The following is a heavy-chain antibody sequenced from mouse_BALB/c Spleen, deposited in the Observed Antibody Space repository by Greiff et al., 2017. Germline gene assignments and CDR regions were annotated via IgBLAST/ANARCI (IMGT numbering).Heavy chain of an antibody. D-gene: IGHD2-14*01. V-gene: IGHV5-6-4*01. J-gene: IGHJ3*01. CDR2: IISGGSYT. CDR1: GFTFSSYT. Sequence: EVQLVESGGGLVKPGGSLKLSCAASGFTFSSYTMSWVRQTPEKRLEWVATIISGGSYTYYPDSVKGRFTISRDNAKNTLYLQMSSLKSEDTAMYYCTREDYRYFAYWGQGTLVTVSA. CDR3: TREDYRYFAY.